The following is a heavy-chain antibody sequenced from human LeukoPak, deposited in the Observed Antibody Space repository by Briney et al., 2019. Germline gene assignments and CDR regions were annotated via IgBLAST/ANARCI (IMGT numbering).Heavy chain of an antibody. CDR1: GFTFDDYA. CDR2: ISWNSGTI. Sequence: SLRLSCAASGFTFDDYAMHWVRQAPGKGLEWVSAISWNSGTIYYADSVKGRFTISRDNAKNSLYLQMNSLRAEDTAVYYCAELGITMIGGVWGKGTTVTISS. V-gene: IGHV3-9*01. CDR3: AELGITMIGGV. D-gene: IGHD3-10*02. J-gene: IGHJ6*04.